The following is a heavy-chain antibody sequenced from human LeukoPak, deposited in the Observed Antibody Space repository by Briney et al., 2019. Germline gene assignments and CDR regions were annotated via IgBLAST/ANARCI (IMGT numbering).Heavy chain of an antibody. CDR2: INHSGST. J-gene: IGHJ4*02. CDR1: GGSSSGYY. D-gene: IGHD1-26*01. Sequence: SETLSLTCAVYGGSSSGYYWSWIRQPPGNGLEWFGEINHSGSTNYNPSLKSRVTISVDTSKNQLSLKLSSVTAADTAVYYCARGIGGATYYFDYWGQGTLVTVSS. CDR3: ARGIGGATYYFDY. V-gene: IGHV4-34*01.